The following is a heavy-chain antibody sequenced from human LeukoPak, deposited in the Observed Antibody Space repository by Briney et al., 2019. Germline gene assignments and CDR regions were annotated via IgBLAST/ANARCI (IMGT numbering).Heavy chain of an antibody. CDR3: ARRHLVTMVRGVSNWFDP. V-gene: IGHV6-1*01. CDR2: TYYRSKWYN. D-gene: IGHD3-10*01. Sequence: SQTLSLTCAISGDSVSSNSAAWNWIRQSPSRGLEWLGRTYYRSKWYNDYAVSVKSRITINPDTSKNQFSLQLNSVTPEDTAVYYCARRHLVTMVRGVSNWFDPWGQGTLVTVSS. J-gene: IGHJ5*02. CDR1: GDSVSSNSAA.